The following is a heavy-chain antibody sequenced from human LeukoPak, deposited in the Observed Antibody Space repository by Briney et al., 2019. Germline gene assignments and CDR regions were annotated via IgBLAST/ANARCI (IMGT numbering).Heavy chain of an antibody. CDR2: INPNGGDT. CDR1: GYNFPAYF. Sequence: ASVKVSCKAAGYNFPAYFMHWVRQAPGQGLEWMGRINPNGGDTNYAQNFQGRVTMASDTSISTAYMELNSLMSDDTAVHYCVRVGFTTSWSNFDYWGQGALVTVSS. V-gene: IGHV1-2*06. CDR3: VRVGFTTSWSNFDY. D-gene: IGHD2-2*01. J-gene: IGHJ4*02.